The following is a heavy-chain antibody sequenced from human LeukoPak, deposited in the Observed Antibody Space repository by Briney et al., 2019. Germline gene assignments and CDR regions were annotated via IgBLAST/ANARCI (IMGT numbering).Heavy chain of an antibody. D-gene: IGHD3-3*01. Sequence: GSSVKVSCKASGGTFSSYAISWVRQAPGQGLEWMGGIIPIFGTANYAQKFQGRVTITADESTSTAYMELSSLRSEDTAVYYCARVQYYDFWSGYYSRYYYYMDVWGKGTTVTVSS. CDR2: IIPIFGTA. V-gene: IGHV1-69*01. CDR1: GGTFSSYA. CDR3: ARVQYYDFWSGYYSRYYYYMDV. J-gene: IGHJ6*03.